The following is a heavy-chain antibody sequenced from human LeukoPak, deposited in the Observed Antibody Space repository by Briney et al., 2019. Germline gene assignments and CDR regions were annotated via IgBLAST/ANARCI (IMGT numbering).Heavy chain of an antibody. CDR1: GDSVTTTNFY. CDR3: ARLRVQQLASSYYMDV. V-gene: IGHV4-39*01. CDR2: LYYGVNT. Sequence: SETLSLTCTVSGDSVTTTNFYWGWTRQAPGKGLEWIGSLYYGVNTYYKPSLKSRVTTSVDTSLSQFSLILTSVTAADTGVYYCARLRVQQLASSYYMDVWGKGTTVTVSS. J-gene: IGHJ6*03. D-gene: IGHD6-13*01.